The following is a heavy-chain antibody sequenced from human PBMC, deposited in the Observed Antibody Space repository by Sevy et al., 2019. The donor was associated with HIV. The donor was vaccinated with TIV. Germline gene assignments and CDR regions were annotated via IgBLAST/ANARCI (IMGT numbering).Heavy chain of an antibody. J-gene: IGHJ4*02. Sequence: GGSLRLSCAVSGFTFSRYAMHWVRQAPGKGLEWVAVMSYDGGNKYYGDSVKGRFTISRDNSKNTLFLHMNSLGAEDTAVYYCARIGMGQTYGTPPWYWGQGTLVTVSS. CDR2: MSYDGGNK. CDR3: ARIGMGQTYGTPPWY. V-gene: IGHV3-30-3*01. D-gene: IGHD3-10*01. CDR1: GFTFSRYA.